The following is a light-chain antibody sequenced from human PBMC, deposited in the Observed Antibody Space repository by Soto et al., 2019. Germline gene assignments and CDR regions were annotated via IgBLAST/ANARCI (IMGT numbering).Light chain of an antibody. CDR2: EVS. CDR1: SSDVGGNNY. Sequence: QSALTQPPSASGSPGQSVTISCTGTSSDVGGNNYVSWYQQHPGKAPKLMIYEVSKRPSGVPDRFSGSKSGNTASLTVSGLQAEDEADYYCCSYAGSNSLVFGGGTKLTVL. CDR3: CSYAGSNSLV. J-gene: IGLJ3*02. V-gene: IGLV2-8*01.